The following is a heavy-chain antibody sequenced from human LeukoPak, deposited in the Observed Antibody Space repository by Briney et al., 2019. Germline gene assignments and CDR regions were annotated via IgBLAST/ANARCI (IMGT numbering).Heavy chain of an antibody. J-gene: IGHJ4*02. CDR2: ISWNSGSI. Sequence: GGSLRLSCAASGFTFDDYAMHWVRQAPGKGLEWVSGISWNSGSIGYADSVKGRFTISRDNAKNSLYLQMNSLRAEDMALYYCARDPRRLDYWGQGTLVTVSS. CDR1: GFTFDDYA. V-gene: IGHV3-9*03. CDR3: ARDPRRLDY.